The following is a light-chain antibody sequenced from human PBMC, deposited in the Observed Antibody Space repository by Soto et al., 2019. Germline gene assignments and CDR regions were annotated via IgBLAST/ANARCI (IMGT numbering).Light chain of an antibody. CDR2: DAS. V-gene: IGKV3-11*01. CDR3: QQRNVWPPIT. J-gene: IGKJ5*01. CDR1: QSVRTS. Sequence: FVLTQSAATLSLSPGPRATLVCRASQSVRTSLAWYQHKPGQAPRLVVYDASLRANGVPARFGGSGSATDFTLTIHSLEPEDFAVYYCQQRNVWPPITFGQGTRLEIK.